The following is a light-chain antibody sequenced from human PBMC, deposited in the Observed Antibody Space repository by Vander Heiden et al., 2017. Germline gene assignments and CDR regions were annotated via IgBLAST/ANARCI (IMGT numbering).Light chain of an antibody. Sequence: QSALTKPASASESPGLSITISCTGTSRDVGGYNYVSWYQQHPGKAPTLMIYDVSNRPSGGANRFSGSKSGNTASLTISGLQAEDEADYYCSSYTISSTYVFGFGTKVTVL. CDR2: DVS. CDR3: SSYTISSTYV. J-gene: IGLJ1*01. V-gene: IGLV2-14*01. CDR1: SRDVGGYNY.